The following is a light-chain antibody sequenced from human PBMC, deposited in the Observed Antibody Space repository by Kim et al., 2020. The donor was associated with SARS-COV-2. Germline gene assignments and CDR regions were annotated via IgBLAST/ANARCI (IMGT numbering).Light chain of an antibody. CDR1: QRINTIY. CDR2: GAS. V-gene: IGKV3-20*01. CDR3: QQYGHSPLT. Sequence: EIVLTQSPGTLSLSPGERATLSCRASQRINTIYLAWYQQKPGQAPRLLIYGASSRATGIPERCSGGGSGTDFTLTISRLEPEDFAVYYCQQYGHSPLTVGQGTKVDIK. J-gene: IGKJ1*01.